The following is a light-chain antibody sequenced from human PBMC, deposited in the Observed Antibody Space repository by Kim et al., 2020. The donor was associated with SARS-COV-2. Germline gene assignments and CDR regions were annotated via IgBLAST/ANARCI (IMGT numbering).Light chain of an antibody. CDR3: QSYDSSHHVV. CDR2: EYN. CDR1: RGRIASIS. V-gene: IGLV6-57*03. J-gene: IGLJ2*01. Sequence: KLLAISCPRSRGRIASISVHWYQQRPGSAPTTLIYEYNQRPSGLPDRFSGSIASSSSSASLTISGLKTEDEADYYCQSYDSSHHVVFGGGTQLTVL.